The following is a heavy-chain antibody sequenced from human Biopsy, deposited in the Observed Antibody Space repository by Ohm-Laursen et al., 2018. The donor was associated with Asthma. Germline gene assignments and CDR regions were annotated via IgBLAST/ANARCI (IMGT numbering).Heavy chain of an antibody. CDR2: VSSDGHDK. CDR1: GVVFSQCG. Sequence: SLRLSCAAAGVVFSQCGMHWVRQGPGKGLEWVAFVSSDGHDKFYEDSVKGRFTISRDNSRNRLYLQINRLTVEDSALYFCARQSGQDFPDTSAFDIWGQGTKVAVSS. J-gene: IGHJ3*02. V-gene: IGHV3-30*03. CDR3: ARQSGQDFPDTSAFDI. D-gene: IGHD3-22*01.